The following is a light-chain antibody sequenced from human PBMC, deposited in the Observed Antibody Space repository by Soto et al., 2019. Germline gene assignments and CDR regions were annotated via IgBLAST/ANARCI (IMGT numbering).Light chain of an antibody. CDR3: SSYTSSRLEV. V-gene: IGLV2-14*01. CDR1: SSDVGGYNY. J-gene: IGLJ1*01. CDR2: EVS. Sequence: QSAPTQPASVSGSPGQSITISCTGTSSDVGGYNYVSWYQQHPGKAPKLMIYEVSNRPSGVSNRFSGSKSGNTASLTISGLQAEDEADYYCSSYTSSRLEVFGTGTKLTVL.